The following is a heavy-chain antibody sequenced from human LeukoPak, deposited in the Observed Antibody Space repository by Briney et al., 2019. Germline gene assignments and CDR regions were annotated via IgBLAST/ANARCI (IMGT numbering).Heavy chain of an antibody. D-gene: IGHD2-15*01. CDR1: GFTFSGYS. Sequence: RAGGSLRLSCAASGFTFSGYSMNWVRQAPGKGLEWVSSISSSSYIYYADSMKGRFTVSRDNARNSVYLQMNSLRVEDTAVYYCAKDWEYCSGGSCRTYGGLDYRGQGTLVTVSS. V-gene: IGHV3-21*01. J-gene: IGHJ4*02. CDR2: ISSSSYI. CDR3: AKDWEYCSGGSCRTYGGLDY.